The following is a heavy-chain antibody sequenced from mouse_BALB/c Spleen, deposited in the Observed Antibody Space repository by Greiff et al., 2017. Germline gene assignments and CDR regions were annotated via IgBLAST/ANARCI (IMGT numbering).Heavy chain of an antibody. J-gene: IGHJ2*01. CDR3: ARRNYDYDDCDY. CDR1: GYTFTDYN. D-gene: IGHD2-4*01. Sequence: QVQLQQSGPELVKPGASVKIPCKASGYTFTDYNMDWVKQRPGQGLEWIGWIYPGDGSTKYNEKFKGKATLTADKSSSTAYMQLSSLTSENSAVYFCARRNYDYDDCDYWGQGTTLTVSS. V-gene: IGHV1S56*01. CDR2: IYPGDGST.